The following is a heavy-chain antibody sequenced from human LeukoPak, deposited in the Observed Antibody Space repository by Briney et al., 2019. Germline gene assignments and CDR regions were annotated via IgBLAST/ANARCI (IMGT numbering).Heavy chain of an antibody. Sequence: ASVKVSCKASGYTFTSYGISWVRQAPGQGLEWMGWISGYNGNTNYAQKLQGRVTMTTDTSTSTAYMELRSLKSDDTAVYYCASLKNYYDSSGYLVTDAFDIWGQGTMVTVSS. CDR2: ISGYNGNT. D-gene: IGHD3-22*01. CDR1: GYTFTSYG. J-gene: IGHJ3*02. V-gene: IGHV1-18*01. CDR3: ASLKNYYDSSGYLVTDAFDI.